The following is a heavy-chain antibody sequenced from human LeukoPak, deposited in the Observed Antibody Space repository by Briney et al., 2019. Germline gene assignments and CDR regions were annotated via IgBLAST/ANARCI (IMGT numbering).Heavy chain of an antibody. V-gene: IGHV3-9*03. CDR3: ARDRFRYCSGAYCSHFEF. CDR1: GFIFDDYA. Sequence: GGSLRLSCAASGFIFDDYAMHWVRQAPGKGLEWVSGINWNSGTIGCADSVKGRFTISRDNAKNSLYLQMNSLRADDMAFYYCARDRFRYCSGAYCSHFEFWGQGTLVSVSS. D-gene: IGHD2-15*01. CDR2: INWNSGTI. J-gene: IGHJ4*02.